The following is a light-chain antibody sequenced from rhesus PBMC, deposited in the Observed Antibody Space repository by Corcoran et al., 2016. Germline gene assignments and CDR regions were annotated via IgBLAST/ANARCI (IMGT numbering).Light chain of an antibody. CDR3: LRYSRSPYS. Sequence: DIQMTQSPSSLSASVGDTVTITCWASQSISSRLDWHQQKPGKAPKLLIYKASSLQCGGPSRSSGRGSGTAFTLASGSLQPESFATFCCLRYSRSPYSFGHGTKVEIK. CDR2: KAS. CDR1: QSISSR. J-gene: IGKJ2*01. V-gene: IGKV1-22*01.